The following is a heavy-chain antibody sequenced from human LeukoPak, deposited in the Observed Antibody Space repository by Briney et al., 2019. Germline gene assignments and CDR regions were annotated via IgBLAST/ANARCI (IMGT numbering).Heavy chain of an antibody. D-gene: IGHD2-21*02. Sequence: TGGSLRLSCTASGFVVSSNYINWVRQAPGKGLEWVSVIHTGGNTYYADSVKGRFTNSRDNSKNTVYLQMNSLRAEDTALYYCARERDGYCGGDCYYYYGMDVWGQGTTVTVSS. V-gene: IGHV3-66*01. CDR1: GFVVSSNY. CDR3: ARERDGYCGGDCYYYYGMDV. CDR2: IHTGGNT. J-gene: IGHJ6*02.